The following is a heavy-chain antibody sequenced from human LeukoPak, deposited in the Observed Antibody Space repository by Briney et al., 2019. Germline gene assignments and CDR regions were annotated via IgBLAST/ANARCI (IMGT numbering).Heavy chain of an antibody. Sequence: SETLSLTCTVSGGSISSHYWSWIRQPPGKGPEWIGYIYYSGSTNYNPSLKSRVTISVDTSKNQFSLKLSSVTAADTAVYYCARIIAAAGLKMDVWGKGTTVTVSS. CDR2: IYYSGST. J-gene: IGHJ6*04. CDR3: ARIIAAAGLKMDV. D-gene: IGHD6-13*01. CDR1: GGSISSHY. V-gene: IGHV4-59*11.